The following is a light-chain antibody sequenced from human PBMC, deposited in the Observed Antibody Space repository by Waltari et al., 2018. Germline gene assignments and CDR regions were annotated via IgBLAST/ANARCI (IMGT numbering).Light chain of an antibody. CDR3: QQYINWPPLT. J-gene: IGKJ4*01. CDR1: QSVSTK. V-gene: IGKV3-15*01. CDR2: GAS. Sequence: EIVMTQSPATLSVSPGERATPSGRASQSVSTKLAWYQQKPGTAPRLLIYGASTRATGIPGRFSGSGSGTEFTLTIGSLQSEDVAVYYCQQYINWPPLTFGGGTKVEIK.